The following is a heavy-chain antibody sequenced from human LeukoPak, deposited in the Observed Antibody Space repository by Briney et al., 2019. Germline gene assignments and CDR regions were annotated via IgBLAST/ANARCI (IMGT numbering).Heavy chain of an antibody. CDR2: ISGSGGST. CDR3: AKDISSSWYWYFDL. CDR1: GFTFSSYA. V-gene: IGHV3-23*01. J-gene: IGHJ2*01. Sequence: GGSLRLSCAASGFTFSSYAMSWVRQAPGKGLEWVSAISGSGGSTYYADSVKGRFTISRDNAKNSLYLQMNSLRAEDTALYYCAKDISSSWYWYFDLWGRGTLVTVSS. D-gene: IGHD6-13*01.